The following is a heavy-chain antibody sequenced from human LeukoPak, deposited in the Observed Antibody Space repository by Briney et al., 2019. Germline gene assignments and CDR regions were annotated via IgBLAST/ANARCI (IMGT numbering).Heavy chain of an antibody. CDR2: IYYSGTT. CDR3: ARDRAMPTAPGYWFGP. Sequence: SETLSFTCTVSGDSITTYFWSWIRQPPGKGLEWIGYIYYSGTTNYNPSLKSRVTISVDTSKSQVSLKLSSVTAADTAVYYCARDRAMPTAPGYWFGPWGQGTLVTVSS. V-gene: IGHV4-59*01. D-gene: IGHD2-2*01. CDR1: GDSITTYF. J-gene: IGHJ5*02.